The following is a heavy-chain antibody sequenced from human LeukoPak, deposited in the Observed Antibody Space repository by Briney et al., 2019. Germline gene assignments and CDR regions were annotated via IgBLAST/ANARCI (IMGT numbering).Heavy chain of an antibody. D-gene: IGHD1-26*01. V-gene: IGHV4-59*01. Sequence: GSLRLSCAASGFTFSTYAMSWVRQAPGKGLEWIGYIYYSGSTNYNPSLKSRVTISVDTSKNQFSLKLSSVTAADTAVYYCARINSGSYRRLRFEFVDYWGQGTLVTVSS. CDR2: IYYSGST. CDR3: ARINSGSYRRLRFEFVDY. CDR1: GFTFSTYA. J-gene: IGHJ4*02.